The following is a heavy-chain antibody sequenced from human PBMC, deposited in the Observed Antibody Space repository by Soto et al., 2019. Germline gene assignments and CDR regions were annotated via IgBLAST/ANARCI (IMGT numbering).Heavy chain of an antibody. V-gene: IGHV4-31*03. CDR3: ARTVYYYDASGYFDY. Sequence: SETLSLTCTVSGGSISSTFYYWVWIRQPPGKGLELIGYIYYSGSTYYNPSLKSRVTISVDTSRNQFSLKLSSVTTADTAVYYCARTVYYYDASGYFDYWGQGNLVTVSS. D-gene: IGHD3-22*01. CDR1: GGSISSTFYY. CDR2: IYYSGST. J-gene: IGHJ4*02.